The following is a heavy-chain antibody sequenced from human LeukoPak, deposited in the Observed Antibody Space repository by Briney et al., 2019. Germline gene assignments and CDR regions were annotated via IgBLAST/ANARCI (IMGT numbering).Heavy chain of an antibody. CDR1: GFTFSSYS. D-gene: IGHD3-10*01. CDR3: AREAGAHGSGSYYGY. CDR2: ISSSSSYI. V-gene: IGHV3-21*04. J-gene: IGHJ4*02. Sequence: PGGSLRLSCAASGFTFSSYSMNWVRQAPGKGLEWVSSISSSSSYIYYADSVKGRFTISRDNAKNSLYLQMNSLRAEDTAVYYCAREAGAHGSGSYYGYWGQGTLVTVSS.